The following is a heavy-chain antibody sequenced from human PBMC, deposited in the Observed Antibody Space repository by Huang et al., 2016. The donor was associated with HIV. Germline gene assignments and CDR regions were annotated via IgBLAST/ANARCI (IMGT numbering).Heavy chain of an antibody. V-gene: IGHV3-30*02. Sequence: QVQLVESGGGVVQPGGSLRLSCAASGFTFSNYGMHWVRVAPGKGLEWVAFIRADGTNKYYADSVKGRFTISRDNYKNTLHLKMNTLRDEDTAVYYCAKDRRPASGAFDVWGQGKMVSVSS. CDR2: IRADGTNK. J-gene: IGHJ3*01. CDR3: AKDRRPASGAFDV. CDR1: GFTFSNYG.